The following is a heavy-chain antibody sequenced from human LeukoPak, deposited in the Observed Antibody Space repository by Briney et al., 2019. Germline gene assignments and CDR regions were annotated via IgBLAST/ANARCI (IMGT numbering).Heavy chain of an antibody. Sequence: SETLSLTCTVSGGSISSYYGSWIRQPAGKGLEWIGYIYYTGSTNYSPSLKRRVTISVDTSKNQFSLKLSSVTAADTAVYYCAGGIYCGGDCRLFDSWGQGILVTVSS. CDR1: GGSISSYY. V-gene: IGHV4-59*01. D-gene: IGHD2-21*02. CDR2: IYYTGST. CDR3: AGGIYCGGDCRLFDS. J-gene: IGHJ4*02.